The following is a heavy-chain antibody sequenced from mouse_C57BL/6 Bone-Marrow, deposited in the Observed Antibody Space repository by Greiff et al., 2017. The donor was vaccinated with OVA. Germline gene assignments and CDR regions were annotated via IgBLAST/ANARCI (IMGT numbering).Heavy chain of an antibody. CDR3: ARSGITTVEGDCAMDY. CDR2: IYPGNGGT. D-gene: IGHD1-1*01. Sequence: QVQLQQSGAELVKPGASVKMSCKASGYTFTSYWITWVKQRPGQGLEWIGDIYPGNGGTNYNQKFKSKATLTVDTSSSTAYMQLSSLTSEDSAVYYGARSGITTVEGDCAMDYWGQGTSVTVSS. CDR1: GYTFTSYW. V-gene: IGHV1-55*01. J-gene: IGHJ4*01.